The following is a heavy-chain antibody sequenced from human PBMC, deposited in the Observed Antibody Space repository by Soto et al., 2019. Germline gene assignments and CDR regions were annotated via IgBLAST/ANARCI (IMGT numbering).Heavy chain of an antibody. CDR1: GFTFSSYG. V-gene: IGHV3-30*18. CDR2: ISYDGSNK. D-gene: IGHD2-15*01. CDR3: AKESMWGGNPFFGMDV. J-gene: IGHJ6*02. Sequence: QVQLVESGGGVVQPGRSLRLSCAASGFTFSSYGMHWVRQAPGKGLERGAVISYDGSNKYYADSVKGGFTISRDNSKNTLYLQMNSLRAEDTAVYYCAKESMWGGNPFFGMDVWCQGTTVTVSS.